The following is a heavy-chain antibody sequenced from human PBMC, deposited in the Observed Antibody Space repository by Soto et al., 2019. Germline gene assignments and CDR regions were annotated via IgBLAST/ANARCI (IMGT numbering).Heavy chain of an antibody. D-gene: IGHD2-15*01. CDR1: GFTFSNYG. J-gene: IGHJ4*02. V-gene: IGHV3-48*02. CDR3: ASPEVALNY. CDR2: ITRSGTTT. Sequence: EVQLVESGGGLVQPGGSLRLSCAASGFTFSNYGMNWVRQAPGKGLAWVSTITRSGTTTYYADSVKGRFTISRDNAKNSLYLQMNSLRDEDTAVYYCASPEVALNYWGQGTLVTVSS.